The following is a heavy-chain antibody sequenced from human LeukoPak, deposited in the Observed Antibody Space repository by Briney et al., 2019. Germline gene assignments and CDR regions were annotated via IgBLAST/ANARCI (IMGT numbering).Heavy chain of an antibody. Sequence: PSETLSLTCTVSGGSISSGDYYWSWIRQPPGKGLEWIGYIYYSGSTDYNPSLKSRVTISVDTSKNQFSLSLSSVTAADTAVYYCATRLAAAACFQHWGQGTLVTVSS. D-gene: IGHD6-13*01. CDR1: GGSISSGDYY. CDR2: IYYSGST. V-gene: IGHV4-30-4*01. CDR3: ATRLAAAACFQH. J-gene: IGHJ1*01.